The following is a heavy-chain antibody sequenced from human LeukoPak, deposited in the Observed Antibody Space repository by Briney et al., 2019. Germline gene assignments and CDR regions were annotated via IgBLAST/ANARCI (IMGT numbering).Heavy chain of an antibody. CDR3: ARDGYQLPLPYYMDV. CDR2: ISSSSYI. D-gene: IGHD2-2*01. CDR1: GFTFSSYS. Sequence: GGSLRLSCAASGFTFSSYSMNWVRQAPGKGLEWVSSISSSSYIYYEDSVKGRFTISRDNAKNSLYLQMNSLRAEDTAVYYCARDGYQLPLPYYMDVWGKGTTVTVSS. V-gene: IGHV3-21*01. J-gene: IGHJ6*03.